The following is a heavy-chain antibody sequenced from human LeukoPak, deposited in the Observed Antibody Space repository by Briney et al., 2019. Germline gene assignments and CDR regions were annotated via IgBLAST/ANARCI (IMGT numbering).Heavy chain of an antibody. J-gene: IGHJ4*02. CDR1: GGSFSGYY. V-gene: IGHV4-34*01. Sequence: PEALSVTCAVHGGSFSGYYWSWIRQPPGKGLEWIGEINHSGSPNYNPSLTSRVTISVDTSKNKFSLKLSSVTAAETAVYYCARGQAEDDIVGATTLNYWGQGSLVTVSS. D-gene: IGHD1-26*01. CDR2: INHSGSP. CDR3: ARGQAEDDIVGATTLNY.